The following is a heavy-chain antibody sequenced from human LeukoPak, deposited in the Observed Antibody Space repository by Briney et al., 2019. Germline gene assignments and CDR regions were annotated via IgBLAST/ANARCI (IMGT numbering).Heavy chain of an antibody. CDR3: ARFREDRTPYNAMDV. J-gene: IGHJ6*02. CDR1: GFTFSSHA. CDR2: INSNGGYT. V-gene: IGHV3-64*02. Sequence: GGSLRLSCAASGFTFSSHAMHWARQAPGKGLEYVSAINSNGGYTYYAGSVKGRFSISRDNSKNTLYLQMGSLRPEDTAVYYCARFREDRTPYNAMDVWGQGTTVTVSS. D-gene: IGHD1/OR15-1a*01.